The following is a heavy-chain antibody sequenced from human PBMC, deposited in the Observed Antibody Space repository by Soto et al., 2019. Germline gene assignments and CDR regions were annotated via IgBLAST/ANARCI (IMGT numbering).Heavy chain of an antibody. V-gene: IGHV1-69*06. CDR2: IIPIFGTA. D-gene: IGHD1-26*01. J-gene: IGHJ4*02. Sequence: SVKVCCKAPGGTFSSYAISWVRQAPGQGLEWMGGIIPIFGTANYAQKFQGRVTITADKSTSTAYMGLSSLRSEDTAVYYCASSLRRISGSYYYYWGQGTLVTVSS. CDR1: GGTFSSYA. CDR3: ASSLRRISGSYYYY.